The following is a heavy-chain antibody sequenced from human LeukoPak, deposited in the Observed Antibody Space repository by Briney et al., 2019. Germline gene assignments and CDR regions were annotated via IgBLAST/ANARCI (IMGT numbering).Heavy chain of an antibody. CDR3: ATTMGFWRDEFTSITH. V-gene: IGHV3-23*01. J-gene: IGHJ4*02. CDR1: GFTFRTHA. CDR2: ISDNGGRT. D-gene: IGHD3-10*01. Sequence: GGSLRLSCAASGFTFRTHAMTWVRQAPGKGLEWVSAISDNGGRTYYADSVEGRFTISRDNSQSTLYLHMNSLRPEDTALYFSATTMGFWRDEFTSITHWGQGTLVTVPS.